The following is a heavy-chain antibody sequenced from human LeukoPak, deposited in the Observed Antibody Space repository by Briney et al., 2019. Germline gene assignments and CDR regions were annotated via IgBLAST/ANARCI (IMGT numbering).Heavy chain of an antibody. Sequence: GGSLRLSCAASGFTFSNHYMDWVRQAPGKGLEWVGRIKNKANSYTTEYAASVKGRFTVSREDSKNALYLQMNSLKTEDTAVYYCTREGRYCSSASCYVCLDFWGQGTLVTVSS. CDR1: GFTFSNHY. CDR2: IKNKANSYTT. CDR3: TREGRYCSSASCYVCLDF. J-gene: IGHJ4*02. D-gene: IGHD2-2*01. V-gene: IGHV3-72*01.